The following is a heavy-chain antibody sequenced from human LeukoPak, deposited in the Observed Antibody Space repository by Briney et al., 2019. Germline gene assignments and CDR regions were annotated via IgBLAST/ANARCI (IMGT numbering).Heavy chain of an antibody. D-gene: IGHD6-19*01. J-gene: IGHJ4*02. Sequence: SVKVSCKASGGTFSSYAISWVRQAPGQGLEWMGGIIPIFGTANYAQKFQGRVTITTDESTSTAYMELSSLRSEDTAVYYCARERDSSTLFDYWGQGTLVTVSS. CDR3: ARERDSSTLFDY. CDR2: IIPIFGTA. V-gene: IGHV1-69*05. CDR1: GGTFSSYA.